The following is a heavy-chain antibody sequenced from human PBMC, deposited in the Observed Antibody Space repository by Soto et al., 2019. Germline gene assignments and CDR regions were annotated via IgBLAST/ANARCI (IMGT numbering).Heavy chain of an antibody. CDR3: ARGRYSYRVFGY. V-gene: IGHV3-11*01. J-gene: IGHJ4*02. D-gene: IGHD5-18*01. CDR1: GFTFSDYY. Sequence: QVQLVESGGGLVKPGGSLRLSCAASGFTFSDYYMSWLRQAPGKGLEWVSYISSSGTTIYYADSVKGRFTISRDNSKNSLYLQIKSLRAEDTAVYYCARGRYSYRVFGYWGQGTLVTVSS. CDR2: ISSSGTTI.